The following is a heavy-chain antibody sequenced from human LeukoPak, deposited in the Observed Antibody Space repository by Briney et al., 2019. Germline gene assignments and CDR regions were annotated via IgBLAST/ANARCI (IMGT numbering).Heavy chain of an antibody. CDR3: ASSYCSSTSCSDAFDI. D-gene: IGHD2-2*01. Sequence: SETLSLTCTVSGGSISSYYWSWIRQPAGKGLEWIGRIYTSGSTNYNPSLKSRVTMSVDTSKNQFSLKLSSVTAADTAVYYCASSYCSSTSCSDAFDIWGQGTMVTVSS. CDR1: GGSISSYY. V-gene: IGHV4-4*07. J-gene: IGHJ3*02. CDR2: IYTSGST.